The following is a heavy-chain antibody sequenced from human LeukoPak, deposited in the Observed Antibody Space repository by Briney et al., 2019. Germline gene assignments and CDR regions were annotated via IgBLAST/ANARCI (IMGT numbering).Heavy chain of an antibody. D-gene: IGHD2-15*01. CDR3: ARGAVYCSGGSCYFYYYYYMDV. CDR1: GYSISSDYY. V-gene: IGHV4-38-2*02. Sequence: SENLSLTCTVSGYSISSDYYWGWIRRPPGKGLEWIGSIYHSGSTYYNPSLKSRVTVSVDTSKNQFSLKLSSVTAADTAVYYCARGAVYCSGGSCYFYYYYYMDVWGKGTTVTVSS. CDR2: IYHSGST. J-gene: IGHJ6*03.